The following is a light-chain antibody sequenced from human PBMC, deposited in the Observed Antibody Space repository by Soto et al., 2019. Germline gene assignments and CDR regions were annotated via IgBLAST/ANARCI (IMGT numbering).Light chain of an antibody. V-gene: IGKV3-15*01. CDR3: QQYNNWIGT. Sequence: EIVMTQSPATLSVSPGERATLSCRASQSVSSNLAWYQQKPGQAPRLLIYGASTRATGIPARFSGSGSGTEFTLNISSLQSEDVAVYYCQQYNNWIGTFGQGTKLEIK. CDR2: GAS. J-gene: IGKJ2*01. CDR1: QSVSSN.